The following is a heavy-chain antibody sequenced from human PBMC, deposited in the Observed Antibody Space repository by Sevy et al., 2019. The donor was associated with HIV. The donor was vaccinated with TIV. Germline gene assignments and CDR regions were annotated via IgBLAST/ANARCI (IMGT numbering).Heavy chain of an antibody. CDR1: GFTFSSYA. CDR3: ASVAVGVVVPAAMRVSGGWFDP. Sequence: GGSLRLSCAASGFTFSSYAMHWVRQAPGKGLEWVAVISYDGSNKYYADSVKGRFTISRENSKNTLYLQMNSLRAEDTAVYYCASVAVGVVVPAAMRVSGGWFDPWGQGTLVTVSS. CDR2: ISYDGSNK. J-gene: IGHJ5*02. V-gene: IGHV3-30-3*01. D-gene: IGHD2-2*01.